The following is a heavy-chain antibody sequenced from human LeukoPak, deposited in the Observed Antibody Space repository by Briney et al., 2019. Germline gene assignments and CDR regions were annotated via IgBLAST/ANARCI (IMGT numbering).Heavy chain of an antibody. V-gene: IGHV3-7*01. CDR1: GFTFSSYW. J-gene: IGHJ6*02. Sequence: PGGSLRLSCAASGFTFSSYWMSWVRQAPGKGLEWVVNIKQDGSEKYYVDSVKGRFTISRDNAKNSLYLQMNSLRAEDTAVYYCAREPHEAYYYYGMDVWGQGTTVTVSS. CDR2: IKQDGSEK. CDR3: AREPHEAYYYYGMDV.